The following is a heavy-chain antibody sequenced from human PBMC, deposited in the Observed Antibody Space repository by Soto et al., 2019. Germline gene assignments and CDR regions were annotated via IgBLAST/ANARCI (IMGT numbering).Heavy chain of an antibody. Sequence: GGSLRLSCSASGFTFSDYYMSWVRQAPGKGLEWISYISNSGTTIYYADSVQGRFTISRDNAKNSLYLQMNSLRAEDTAVYYSARDRRPAEYRGLGVWGQGTTVTVSS. J-gene: IGHJ6*02. CDR3: ARDRRPAEYRGLGV. CDR1: GFTFSDYY. D-gene: IGHD6-6*01. V-gene: IGHV3-11*01. CDR2: ISNSGTTI.